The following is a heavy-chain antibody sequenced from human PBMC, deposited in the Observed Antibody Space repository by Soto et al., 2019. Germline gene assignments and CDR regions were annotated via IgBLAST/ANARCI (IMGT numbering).Heavy chain of an antibody. J-gene: IGHJ4*02. Sequence: QVRLVQSGAEVMKPGSSVKLSCKASGYNFIAYCIYWVRQAPGEGPEWMGMRNPSSGATNYAQKFPGRVTVTRDTSTRTAYLELSSLRSEDAAVYYCAKYCGGDCRHFDAWGQGTLVTVSS. D-gene: IGHD2-21*02. V-gene: IGHV1-46*01. CDR3: AKYCGGDCRHFDA. CDR2: RNPSSGAT. CDR1: GYNFIAYC.